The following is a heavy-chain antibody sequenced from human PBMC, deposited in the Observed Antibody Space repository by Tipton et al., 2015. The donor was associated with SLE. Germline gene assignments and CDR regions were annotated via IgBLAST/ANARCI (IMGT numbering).Heavy chain of an antibody. Sequence: SLRLSCEASGFTFNSYSLNWVRQAPGKGLEWISYISSRSSTIYYSDSVKGRFTISRDNAKNALYLQMNSLRAEDTAIYYCAKDRELAVEYYFDYWGQGTLVTVSS. CDR3: AKDRELAVEYYFDY. V-gene: IGHV3-48*01. D-gene: IGHD2-15*01. CDR1: GFTFNSYS. CDR2: ISSRSSTI. J-gene: IGHJ4*02.